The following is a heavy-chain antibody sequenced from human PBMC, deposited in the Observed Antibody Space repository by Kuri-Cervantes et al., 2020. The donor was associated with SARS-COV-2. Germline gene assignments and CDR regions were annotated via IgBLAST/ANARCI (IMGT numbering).Heavy chain of an antibody. J-gene: IGHJ4*02. Sequence: GESLKISCAASGFTFSSYSMNWVRQAPGKGLEWVAVISYDGSNKYYADSVKGRLTISRDNSKNTLYLQMNSLRAEDTAVYYCAREAAAGTEIDYWGQGTLVTVSS. D-gene: IGHD6-13*01. CDR3: AREAAAGTEIDY. CDR1: GFTFSSYS. CDR2: ISYDGSNK. V-gene: IGHV3-30*03.